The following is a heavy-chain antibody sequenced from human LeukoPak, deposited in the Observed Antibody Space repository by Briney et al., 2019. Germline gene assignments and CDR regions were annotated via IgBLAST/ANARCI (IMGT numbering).Heavy chain of an antibody. Sequence: ASVKVPCKASGYTFTGYYMHWVRQAPGQGLEWMGWINPNSGGTNYAQKFQGRVTMTRDTSISTAYMELSRLRSDDTAVYYCARDPTVITSSRITIFGVVKSPHNWFDPWGQGTLVTVSS. D-gene: IGHD3-3*01. J-gene: IGHJ5*02. CDR2: INPNSGGT. V-gene: IGHV1-2*02. CDR1: GYTFTGYY. CDR3: ARDPTVITSSRITIFGVVKSPHNWFDP.